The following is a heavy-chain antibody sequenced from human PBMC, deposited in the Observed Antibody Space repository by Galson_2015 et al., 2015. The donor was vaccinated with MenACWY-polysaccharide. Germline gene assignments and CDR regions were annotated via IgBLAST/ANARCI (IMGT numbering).Heavy chain of an antibody. CDR3: AREGTGFDY. Sequence: SMRLSCAASGFTFRNHWMSWVRQAPGKGLEWVANIKQAGRDKDYADSVKGRFTISRDDASNSLYLQMNSLRVEDTAVYYSAREGTGFDYWGQGTLFTVSS. CDR1: GFTFRNHW. V-gene: IGHV3-7*01. CDR2: IKQAGRDK. D-gene: IGHD3-10*01. J-gene: IGHJ4*02.